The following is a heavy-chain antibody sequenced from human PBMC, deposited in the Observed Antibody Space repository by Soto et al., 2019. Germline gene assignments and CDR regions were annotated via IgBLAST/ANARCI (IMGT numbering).Heavy chain of an antibody. CDR3: ARGTVAAAGNDY. Sequence: SSETLSLTCTVSGGSISSGGYYWSWIRQHPGKGLEWIGYIYYSGSTYYNPSLKSRVTISVDTSKNQFSLKLSSVTAADTAVYYCARGTVAAAGNDYWGQGTLVTVSS. D-gene: IGHD6-13*01. V-gene: IGHV4-31*03. CDR2: IYYSGST. J-gene: IGHJ4*02. CDR1: GGSISSGGYY.